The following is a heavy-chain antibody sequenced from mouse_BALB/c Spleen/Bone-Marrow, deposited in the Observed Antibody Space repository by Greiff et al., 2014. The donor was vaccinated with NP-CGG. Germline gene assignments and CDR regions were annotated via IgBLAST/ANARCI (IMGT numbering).Heavy chain of an antibody. V-gene: IGHV5-12*02. CDR2: ISDSGGST. CDR1: GFSFSDYY. CDR3: ARLGDYSYFDY. Sequence: DVMLVESGGGIVQPGGSLKLSCVISGFSFSDYYMYWVRQTPEKRLEWVAYISDSGGSTYYPDTVKGRLTISRDNAKNTLYLQMSRLKSEDTAMYYCARLGDYSYFDYWGQGTTLTVSS. D-gene: IGHD1-1*01. J-gene: IGHJ2*01.